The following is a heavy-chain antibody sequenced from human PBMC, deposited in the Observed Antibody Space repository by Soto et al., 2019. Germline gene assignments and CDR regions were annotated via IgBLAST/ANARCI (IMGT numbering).Heavy chain of an antibody. CDR3: AREKVTSCLYYFDY. D-gene: IGHD4-4*01. V-gene: IGHV2-70*01. J-gene: IGHJ4*02. CDR1: GFSLSTSGMC. CDR2: IDWDDDK. Sequence: GSGPTLVNPTQTLTLTCTFSGFSLSTSGMCVNWIRQPPGKALEWLALIDWDDDKYYSTSLKTRLTISKDTSKNQVVLTMTNMDPVDTATYYCAREKVTSCLYYFDYWGRGTLVTVSS.